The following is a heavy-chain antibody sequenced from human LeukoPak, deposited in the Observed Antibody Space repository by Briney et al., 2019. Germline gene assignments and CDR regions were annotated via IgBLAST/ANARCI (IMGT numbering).Heavy chain of an antibody. CDR3: ARDGVECSSTSCYGNRFDP. CDR1: GGPISSGGYY. CDR2: IYYSGST. J-gene: IGHJ5*02. Sequence: SQTLSLTCTVSGGPISSGGYYWSWIRQHPGKGLEWIGYIYYSGSTYYNPSLKSRVTISVDTSKNQFSLKLSSVTAADTAVYYCARDGVECSSTSCYGNRFDPWGQGTLVTVSS. V-gene: IGHV4-31*03. D-gene: IGHD2-2*01.